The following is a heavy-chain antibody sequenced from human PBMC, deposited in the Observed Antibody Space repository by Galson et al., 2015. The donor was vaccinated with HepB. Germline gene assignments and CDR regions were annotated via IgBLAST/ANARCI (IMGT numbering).Heavy chain of an antibody. J-gene: IGHJ3*02. CDR1: GFTFSSYG. Sequence: SLRLSCAASGFTFSSYGMHWVRQAPGKGLEWVAVISYDGSNKYYADSVKGRFTISRDNSKNTLYLQMNSLRAEDTAVYYCAKVYDSSGYYLHDAFDIWRQGTMVTVSS. D-gene: IGHD3-22*01. V-gene: IGHV3-30*18. CDR2: ISYDGSNK. CDR3: AKVYDSSGYYLHDAFDI.